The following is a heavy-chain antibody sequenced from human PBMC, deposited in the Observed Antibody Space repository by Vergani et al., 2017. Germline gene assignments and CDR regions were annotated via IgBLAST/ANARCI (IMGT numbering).Heavy chain of an antibody. Sequence: QVQLEESGPGLVKPSETLSLTCTVSGGSFTTYYWSWIRQSPGKGLEWIGYIYSTGSTNYNPSLNSLVTMSVDTSKTLFSLTLRSVIAADTAVYFCARVMYRDEASTGYRLEGMDIWGQGTTVTISS. CDR2: IYSTGST. J-gene: IGHJ6*02. V-gene: IGHV4-59*13. D-gene: IGHD3-9*01. CDR1: GGSFTTYY. CDR3: ARVMYRDEASTGYRLEGMDI.